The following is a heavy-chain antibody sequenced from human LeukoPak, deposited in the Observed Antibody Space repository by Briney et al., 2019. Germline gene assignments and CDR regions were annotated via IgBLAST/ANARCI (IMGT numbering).Heavy chain of an antibody. CDR1: GYSIRTDYY. CDR2: INKSGNT. Sequence: SETLSLTCTVSGYSIRTDYYWGWIRQPPGKGPQWIGTINKSGNTYYNPSLRSRVTISVDTSKNQFSLKVRYMTAADTAVYYCARESYYDSSGYSHDAFDIWGQGTMVTVSS. CDR3: ARESYYDSSGYSHDAFDI. J-gene: IGHJ3*02. D-gene: IGHD3-22*01. V-gene: IGHV4-38-2*02.